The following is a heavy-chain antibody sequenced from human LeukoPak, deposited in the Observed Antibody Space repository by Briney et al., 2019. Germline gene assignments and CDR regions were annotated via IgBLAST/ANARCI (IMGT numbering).Heavy chain of an antibody. D-gene: IGHD6-19*01. J-gene: IGHJ4*02. CDR2: IYPGDSDT. V-gene: IGHV5-51*01. Sequence: GESLQISCQGSGSSFTSYWIGGVRQLPGKGLEGMGIIYPGDSDTRYSPSFQGQVTISADKSISTAYLQWSSLKASDTAMYYCARRDSVWQSDYWGQGTLVTVSS. CDR3: ARRDSVWQSDY. CDR1: GSSFTSYW.